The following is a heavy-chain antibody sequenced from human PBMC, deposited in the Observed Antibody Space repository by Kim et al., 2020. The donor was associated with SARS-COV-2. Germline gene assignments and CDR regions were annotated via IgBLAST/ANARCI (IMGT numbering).Heavy chain of an antibody. CDR3: VRENHWAFDI. CDR1: GFTLSIYS. CDR2: ISGSGTIT. Sequence: GGSLRLSCATSGFTLSIYSMNWVRQSPGKGLEWVSHISGSGTITKHADSVRGRFTISRDNAKNSLFLQMNGLRAEDTAVYYCVRENHWAFDIWVQGTVVTVSS. J-gene: IGHJ3*02. V-gene: IGHV3-48*04.